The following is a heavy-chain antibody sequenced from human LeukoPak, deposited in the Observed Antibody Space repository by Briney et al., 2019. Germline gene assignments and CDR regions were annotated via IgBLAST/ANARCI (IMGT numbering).Heavy chain of an antibody. V-gene: IGHV1-2*02. J-gene: IGHJ5*02. CDR2: INPNSGGT. Sequence: ASVKVSCKASGYTFSDYYMYWVRQAPGQGLEWMGWINPNSGGTNYAQKFQGRVTMTRDTSISTAYMELSRLRSDDTAVYYCARARHCSGGSCYSAIDPWGQGTLVTVSS. CDR3: ARARHCSGGSCYSAIDP. D-gene: IGHD2-15*01. CDR1: GYTFSDYY.